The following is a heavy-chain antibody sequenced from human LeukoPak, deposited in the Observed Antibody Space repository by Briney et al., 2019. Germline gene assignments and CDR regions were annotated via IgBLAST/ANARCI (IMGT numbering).Heavy chain of an antibody. CDR2: FDPEDGET. D-gene: IGHD4-17*01. CDR1: GYTLTELS. J-gene: IGHJ4*02. Sequence: ASVKVSCKVSGYTLTELSMHWVRQAPGKGLEWMGGFDPEDGETIYAQKFQGRVTMTEDTSTDTAYMELSSLRSEDTAVYYCATALTLRGGYYFDYWGQGTLVTVSS. CDR3: ATALTLRGGYYFDY. V-gene: IGHV1-24*01.